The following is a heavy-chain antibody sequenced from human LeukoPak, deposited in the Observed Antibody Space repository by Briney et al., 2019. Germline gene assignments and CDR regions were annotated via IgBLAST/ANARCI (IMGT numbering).Heavy chain of an antibody. D-gene: IGHD3-10*02. V-gene: IGHV4-38-2*01. CDR3: GGVRGDDYYYMDV. CDR2: IYHSGST. CDR1: GYSISSGYY. Sequence: PSETLSLTCAVSGYSISSGYYWGWIRQPPGKGPEWIGSIYHSGSTYHNPSLKSRVTISVDTSKNQFSLKLSSVTAADTAVYYCGGVRGDDYYYMDVWGKGTTVTVSS. J-gene: IGHJ6*03.